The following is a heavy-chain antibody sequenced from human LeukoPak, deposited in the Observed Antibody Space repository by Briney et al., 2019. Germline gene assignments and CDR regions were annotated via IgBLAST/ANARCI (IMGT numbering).Heavy chain of an antibody. J-gene: IGHJ6*02. Sequence: SVKVSCKASGGTFSSYTISWVRQAPGQGLEWMGRIIPILGIANYAQKFQGRVTITADKSTSTAYMELSSLRSEDTAVYYCAREPYDSSGYYSLYYYYGMDVWGQGTTVTVSS. CDR1: GGTFSSYT. V-gene: IGHV1-69*02. D-gene: IGHD3-22*01. CDR3: AREPYDSSGYYSLYYYYGMDV. CDR2: IIPILGIA.